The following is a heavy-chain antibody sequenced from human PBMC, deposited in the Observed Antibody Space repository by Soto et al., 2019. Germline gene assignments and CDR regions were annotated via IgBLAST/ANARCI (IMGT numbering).Heavy chain of an antibody. CDR2: VNAGNDNT. CDR1: GYTFTNNV. J-gene: IGHJ4*02. CDR3: AREVPYGYSRFDY. Sequence: QVHLVQSGAEVKKPGASVKVSCRTSGYTFTNNVIHWVRQAPGQRLEWMGWVNAGNDNTKWSREFQGRLTLTKDTSATTAYMELSSLTSEDTAIYYCAREVPYGYSRFDYWGQGTLVTVSS. D-gene: IGHD5-18*01. V-gene: IGHV1-3*01.